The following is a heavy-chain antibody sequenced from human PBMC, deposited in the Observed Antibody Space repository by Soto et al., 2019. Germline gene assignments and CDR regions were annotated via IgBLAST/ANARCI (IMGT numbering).Heavy chain of an antibody. J-gene: IGHJ4*02. V-gene: IGHV3-30*03. CDR2: ISYDGSFV. CDR1: GLTFSDYG. CDR3: ARDTQRHVDY. Sequence: GGSLRLSCVVSGLTFSDYGFHWVRQAPGKGLDWVAAISYDGSFVYYADSVRGRFTISRDNSRNTLYLQMNSLRAEDTAVYYCARDTQRHVDYWGQGTLVTVSS.